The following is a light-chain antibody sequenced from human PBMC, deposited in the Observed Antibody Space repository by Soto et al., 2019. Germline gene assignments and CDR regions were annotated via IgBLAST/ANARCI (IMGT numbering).Light chain of an antibody. Sequence: QPVLTQSPSASASLGASVKLTCTLSSGHSSYAIAWHQQQPEKGPRYLMKLNSDGSHSKGDGIPDRFSGSSSGAERYLTISSLQSEDEADYYCQTWGTGIHVVFGGRTKVTVL. CDR3: QTWGTGIHVV. J-gene: IGLJ2*01. V-gene: IGLV4-69*01. CDR1: SGHSSYA. CDR2: LNSDGSH.